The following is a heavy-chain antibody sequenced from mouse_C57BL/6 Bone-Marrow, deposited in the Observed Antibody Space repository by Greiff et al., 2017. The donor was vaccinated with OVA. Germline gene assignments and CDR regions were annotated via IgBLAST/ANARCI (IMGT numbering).Heavy chain of an antibody. CDR2: IDPETGGT. D-gene: IGHD1-1*01. J-gene: IGHJ2*01. CDR1: GYTFTDYE. Sequence: VKLQESGAELVRPGASVTLSCKASGYTFTDYEMHWVKQTPVHGLEWIGAIDPETGGTAYNQKFKGKAILTADKSSSTAYMELRSLTSEDSAVYYCTDYYGLYYFDCWGQGTTLTVSS. V-gene: IGHV1-15*01. CDR3: TDYYGLYYFDC.